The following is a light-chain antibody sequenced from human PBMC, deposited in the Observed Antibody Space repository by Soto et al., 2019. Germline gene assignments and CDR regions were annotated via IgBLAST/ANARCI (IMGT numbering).Light chain of an antibody. CDR2: DAS. Sequence: EVVLTQSPATLSLSPGEGATLACRASQSVSSSLAWYQQRPGQAPRLLIYDASNRATGIPARCSGSGSGTDFTLTISSLEPEDFAVYYCQQRSNWHPPITFGPGTKVDI. CDR1: QSVSSS. J-gene: IGKJ3*01. CDR3: QQRSNWHPPIT. V-gene: IGKV3-11*01.